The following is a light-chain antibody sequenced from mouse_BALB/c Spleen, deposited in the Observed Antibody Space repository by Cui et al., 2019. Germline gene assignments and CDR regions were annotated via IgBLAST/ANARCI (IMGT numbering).Light chain of an antibody. J-gene: IGKJ1*01. CDR2: STS. CDR1: SSASY. Sequence: QIVLTQSQAIMSASLGEEITLTCSASSSASYMHWYQQKSGTSPKLLIYSTSILASGVLDRFSGSGSGSFYSLTISCVEAEDAADYYCQQGSSYPWTFGGGTKLEIK. CDR3: QQGSSYPWT. V-gene: IGKV4-80*01.